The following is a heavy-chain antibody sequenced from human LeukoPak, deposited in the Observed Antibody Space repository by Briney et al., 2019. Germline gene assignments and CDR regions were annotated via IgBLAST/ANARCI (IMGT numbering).Heavy chain of an antibody. CDR1: GSTFDDYG. D-gene: IGHD2-15*01. CDR3: ARDVAQYCSGGSCYGFNWFDP. J-gene: IGHJ5*02. Sequence: GGSLRLSCAASGSTFDDYGMSWVRQAPGKGLEWVSGINWNGGSTGYADSVKGRFTISRDNAKNSLYLQMNSLRAEDTALYHCARDVAQYCSGGSCYGFNWFDPWGQGTLVTVSS. V-gene: IGHV3-20*01. CDR2: INWNGGST.